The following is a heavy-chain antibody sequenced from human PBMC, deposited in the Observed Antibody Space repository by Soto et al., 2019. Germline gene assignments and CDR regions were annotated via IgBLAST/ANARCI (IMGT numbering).Heavy chain of an antibody. V-gene: IGHV1-8*01. Sequence: QVQLVQSGAEVKKPGASVKVSCKASGYTFTSYDINWVRQATGKGLEWMGWMNPNSDNTGYAQKFQGRVTMTRNTSISTAYIELSSLRSEDTAVYYCARGGLCSGGSCYSYYYYYYMDVWGKGTTVTVSS. D-gene: IGHD2-15*01. CDR3: ARGGLCSGGSCYSYYYYYYMDV. CDR1: GYTFTSYD. CDR2: MNPNSDNT. J-gene: IGHJ6*03.